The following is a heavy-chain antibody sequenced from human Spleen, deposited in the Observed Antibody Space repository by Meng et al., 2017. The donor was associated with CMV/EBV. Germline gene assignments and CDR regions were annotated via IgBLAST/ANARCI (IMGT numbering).Heavy chain of an antibody. CDR2: IYPGDSDT. CDR1: GHNFTTYW. V-gene: IGHV5-51*01. D-gene: IGHD3-10*01. Sequence: CQASGHNFTTYWIGWVRQMPGKGLEWMGIIYPGDSDTRYSPSFQGQVTISADKSISTAYLQWSSLKASDTAMYFCAIEVSGTYHMAYWGQGTLVTVSS. J-gene: IGHJ4*02. CDR3: AIEVSGTYHMAY.